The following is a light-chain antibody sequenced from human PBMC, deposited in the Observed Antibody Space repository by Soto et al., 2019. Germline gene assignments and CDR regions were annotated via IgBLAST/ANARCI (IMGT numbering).Light chain of an antibody. CDR1: SGHSSYA. CDR3: QTWGTGTVV. J-gene: IGLJ2*01. Sequence: QSVLTQSPSASASPGASVKFTCTLSSGHSSYAIAWHQQQPEKGPRYLMKINSDGSHTRGDGIPDRFSGSSSGAERYLTISSLQSEDEADYYCQTWGTGTVVFGGGTKVTVL. V-gene: IGLV4-69*01. CDR2: INSDGSH.